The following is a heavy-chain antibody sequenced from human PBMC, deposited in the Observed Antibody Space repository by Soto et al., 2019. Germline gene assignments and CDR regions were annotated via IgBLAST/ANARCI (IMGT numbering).Heavy chain of an antibody. Sequence: GASVKVSCKASGYTFTGYFMHWVRQAPGQGLEWMGWINPNSGATKYAQKFQGRVTLSRDTSISTAYMELSGLRSDDTAVYYCARGGGTILAPLPWGQGTPAPVYS. CDR2: INPNSGAT. V-gene: IGHV1-2*02. CDR3: ARGGGTILAPLP. CDR1: GYTFTGYF. D-gene: IGHD3-3*01. J-gene: IGHJ5*02.